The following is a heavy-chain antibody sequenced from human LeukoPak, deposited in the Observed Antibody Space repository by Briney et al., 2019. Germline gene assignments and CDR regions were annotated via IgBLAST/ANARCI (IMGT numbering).Heavy chain of an antibody. CDR1: GFTVSSNY. J-gene: IGHJ4*02. Sequence: GGSLRLSCAASGFTVSSNYMSWVRQAPGKGLEWVSVIYSGGSTYYADSVKGRFTISRDNSKNTLYLQMNSLRAEDTAVYYCVRASLYDILTGYYTPYYFDYWGRGTLVTVSS. D-gene: IGHD3-9*01. CDR2: IYSGGST. V-gene: IGHV3-53*01. CDR3: VRASLYDILTGYYTPYYFDY.